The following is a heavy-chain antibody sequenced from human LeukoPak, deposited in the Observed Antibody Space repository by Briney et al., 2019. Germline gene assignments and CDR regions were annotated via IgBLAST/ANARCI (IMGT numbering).Heavy chain of an antibody. CDR2: KYYSGST. CDR3: ARLSSLGSGSFSKHDY. V-gene: IGHV4-39*01. D-gene: IGHD3-10*01. Sequence: PSETLSLTCTVSGGSISSSNYDWGWIRQPPGKGLEWIGSKYYSGSTYYNPSLKSRVTISVDTSENQFSLKLSSVTAADTAVYYCARLSSLGSGSFSKHDYWGQGTLATVSS. J-gene: IGHJ4*02. CDR1: GGSISSSNYD.